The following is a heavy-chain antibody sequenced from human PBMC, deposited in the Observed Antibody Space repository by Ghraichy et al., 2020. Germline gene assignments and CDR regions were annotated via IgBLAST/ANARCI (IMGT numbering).Heavy chain of an antibody. CDR3: ARHVVSGSGWYYYFDY. CDR2: IYYSGST. V-gene: IGHV4-39*01. D-gene: IGHD6-19*01. J-gene: IGHJ4*02. Sequence: SETLSLTCTVSGGSISSSSYYWGWIRQPPGKGLEWIGSIYYSGSTYYNPSLKSRVTISVDTSKNQFSLKLSSVTAADTAVYYCARHVVSGSGWYYYFDYWGQGTLVTVSS. CDR1: GGSISSSSYY.